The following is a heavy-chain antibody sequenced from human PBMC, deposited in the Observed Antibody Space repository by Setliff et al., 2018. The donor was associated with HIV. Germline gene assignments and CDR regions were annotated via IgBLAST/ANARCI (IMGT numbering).Heavy chain of an antibody. CDR3: ARCRGMTKTYYCDSSGYYYFDT. V-gene: IGHV4-59*11. CDR1: GGSISSHY. J-gene: IGHJ5*02. Sequence: SETLSLTCTVSGGSISSHYWSWIRQPPGKGLEWIGSIYYSGSTRYNPSLKSRVTISLDTSQNQFSLKLSSVTAADTAMYYCARCRGMTKTYYCDSSGYYYFDTWGQGTLVTVS. CDR2: IYYSGST. D-gene: IGHD3-22*01.